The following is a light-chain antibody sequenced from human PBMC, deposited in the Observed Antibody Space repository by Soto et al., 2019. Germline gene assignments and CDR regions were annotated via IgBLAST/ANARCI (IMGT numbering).Light chain of an antibody. CDR2: AAS. J-gene: IGKJ3*01. Sequence: AIQMTQSPSSLSASVGDRVTITCRASQGIRNDLDWFQQKPGKAPKLLIYAASNLQSGVPARFSGSGSGTDFTLPISSLQPEDFATYYCLQKYFYPFTFGPGTKVDSK. CDR3: LQKYFYPFT. CDR1: QGIRND. V-gene: IGKV1-6*01.